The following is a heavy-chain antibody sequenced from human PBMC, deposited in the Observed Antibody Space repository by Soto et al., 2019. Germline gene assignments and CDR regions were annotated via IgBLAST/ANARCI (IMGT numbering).Heavy chain of an antibody. CDR3: ARSQGSSTSLEIYYYYYYGMDV. D-gene: IGHD2-2*01. J-gene: IGHJ6*02. CDR1: GGNFSSYA. Sequence: QVQLVQSGAEVKKPGSSVKVSCKASGGNFSSYAISWVRQAPGQGLEWMGGIIPISDTTNYAQKFHGRVTITADESTSTAYRELGSLRSEDTAVYYCARSQGSSTSLEIYYYYYYGMDVWGQGTTVTVSS. V-gene: IGHV1-69*01. CDR2: IIPISDTT.